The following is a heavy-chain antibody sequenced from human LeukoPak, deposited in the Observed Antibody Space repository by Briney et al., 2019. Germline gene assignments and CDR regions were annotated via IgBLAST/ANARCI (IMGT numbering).Heavy chain of an antibody. CDR1: GFTFSNAW. D-gene: IGHD3-9*01. V-gene: IGHV3-15*01. CDR2: IKSKTDGGTT. J-gene: IGHJ4*02. Sequence: GGSLRLSCAASGFTFSNAWMSWVRQAPGKGLEWVGRIKSKTDGGTTDYAAPVKGRFPISRDDSKNTLYLQMNSLKTEDTAVYYCTTSYDILTGSLDYWGQGTLVTVSS. CDR3: TTSYDILTGSLDY.